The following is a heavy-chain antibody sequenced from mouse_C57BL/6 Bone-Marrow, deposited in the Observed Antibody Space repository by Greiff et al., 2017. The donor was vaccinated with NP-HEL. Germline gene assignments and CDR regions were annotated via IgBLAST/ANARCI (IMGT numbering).Heavy chain of an antibody. CDR3: PGWGGPFDY. J-gene: IGHJ2*01. CDR2: IRLKSDNYAT. CDR1: GFTFSNYW. V-gene: IGHV6-3*01. D-gene: IGHD1-1*02. Sequence: EVKVEESGGGLVQPGGSMKLSCVASGFTFSNYWMNWVRQSPEKGLEWVAQIRLKSDNYATHYAESVKGRFTISRDDSKSSVYLQMNNLRAEDTGIYYCPGWGGPFDYWGQGTTLTVSS.